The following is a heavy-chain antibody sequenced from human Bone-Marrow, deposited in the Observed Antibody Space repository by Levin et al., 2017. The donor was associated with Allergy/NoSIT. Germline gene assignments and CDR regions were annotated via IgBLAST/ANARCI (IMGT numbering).Heavy chain of an antibody. D-gene: IGHD2-2*01. Sequence: SETLSLTCTISGGSISSGSYYWSWIRQPAGKAPEWIGRVYTTASINYNPSFKRRVTISVGSSRNQFSLKLTPVTAAATAIYYCARDRVPSSRDAFDVWGQGTLVTVSS. CDR2: VYTTASI. J-gene: IGHJ3*01. V-gene: IGHV4-61*02. CDR1: GGSISSGSYY. CDR3: ARDRVPSSRDAFDV.